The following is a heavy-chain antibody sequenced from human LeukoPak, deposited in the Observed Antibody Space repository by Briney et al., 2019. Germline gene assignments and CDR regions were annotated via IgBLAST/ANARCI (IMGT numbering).Heavy chain of an antibody. V-gene: IGHV1-18*01. Sequence: ASVKVSCKTSGYTFTSYGITWVRQAPGKGLEWMGWISAYNGNIDYAQNLQGRVTMTTDTSTSTAYMELRSQRSDDTAVYYCTIMTHCTGGTCYSYDHWGQGTMVAVSS. D-gene: IGHD2-15*01. CDR1: GYTFTSYG. CDR2: ISAYNGNI. CDR3: TIMTHCTGGTCYSYDH. J-gene: IGHJ4*02.